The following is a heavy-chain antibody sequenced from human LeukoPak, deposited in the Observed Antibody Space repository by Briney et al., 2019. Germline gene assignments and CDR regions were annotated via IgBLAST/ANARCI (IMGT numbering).Heavy chain of an antibody. D-gene: IGHD3-22*01. CDR1: GGSVSGYS. Sequence: SETLSLTCTVSGGSVSGYSWSWIRQPAGKGLEWLGRIYTSGDADYSPSLKSLITMSIDTSKNQFSLKLSSVTAADTAVYYCARDHDSSGIYYRATFDIWGQGTMVTVSS. CDR3: ARDHDSSGIYYRATFDI. J-gene: IGHJ3*02. CDR2: IYTSGDA. V-gene: IGHV4-4*07.